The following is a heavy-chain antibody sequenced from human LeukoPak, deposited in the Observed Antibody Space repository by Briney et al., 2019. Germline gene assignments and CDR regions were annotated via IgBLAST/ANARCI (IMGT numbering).Heavy chain of an antibody. CDR2: ISSSGSTI. CDR3: ARDGLVYATHLFDY. CDR1: GFTFSDYY. Sequence: KPGGSLRLSCAASGFTFSDYYMSWIRQAPGQGLEWVSYISSSGSTIYYADSAKGRFAISRDNAKTPRYLQMNSRRAEDTAVYYCARDGLVYATHLFDYWGQGTLVTVSS. V-gene: IGHV3-11*04. J-gene: IGHJ4*02. D-gene: IGHD2-8*01.